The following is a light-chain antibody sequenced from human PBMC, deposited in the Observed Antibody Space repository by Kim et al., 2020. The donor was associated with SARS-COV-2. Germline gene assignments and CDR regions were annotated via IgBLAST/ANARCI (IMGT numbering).Light chain of an antibody. Sequence: QAGLTQPPSVSKGLRQTATLTCTGNNNNVGNQGAAWLQQHQGHPPKLLSYRNNNRPSGISERLSASRSGNTASLTITGLQPEDEADYYCSAWDSSLSAVVFGGGTQLTV. CDR2: RNN. V-gene: IGLV10-54*01. J-gene: IGLJ2*01. CDR3: SAWDSSLSAVV. CDR1: NNNVGNQG.